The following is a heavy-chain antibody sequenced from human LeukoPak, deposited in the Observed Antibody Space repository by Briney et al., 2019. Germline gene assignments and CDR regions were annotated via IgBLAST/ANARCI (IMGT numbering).Heavy chain of an antibody. CDR1: GGSISSSSYY. V-gene: IGHV4-39*01. CDR2: IYYSGST. Sequence: SETLSLTCTVSGGSISSSSYYWGWIRQPPGKGLEWIGSIYYSGSTYYNPSLKSRVTISVDTSKNQFSLKLSSVTAADTAVYYCARRTNYYDSSGEFDYWGQGTLVTGSS. D-gene: IGHD3-22*01. J-gene: IGHJ4*02. CDR3: ARRTNYYDSSGEFDY.